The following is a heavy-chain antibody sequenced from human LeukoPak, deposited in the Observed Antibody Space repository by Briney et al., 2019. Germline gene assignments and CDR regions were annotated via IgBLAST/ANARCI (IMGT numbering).Heavy chain of an antibody. CDR2: INPNSGGT. CDR1: GYTFTGYY. CDR3: ARGSITMVRGVISPNWFDP. D-gene: IGHD3-10*01. V-gene: IGHV1-2*04. J-gene: IGHJ5*02. Sequence: ASVKVSGKASGYTFTGYYMHWVRQAPGQGLEWMGWINPNSGGTNYAQKFQGWVTMTRDTSISTAYMELSRLRSDDTAVYYCARGSITMVRGVISPNWFDPWGQGTLVTVSS.